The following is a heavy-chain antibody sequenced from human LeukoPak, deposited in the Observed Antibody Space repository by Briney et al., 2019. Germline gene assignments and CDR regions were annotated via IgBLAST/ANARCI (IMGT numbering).Heavy chain of an antibody. CDR3: ATYYDTTGTFDY. J-gene: IGHJ4*02. CDR1: GGSISSYY. CDR2: IYYSGSI. D-gene: IGHD3-22*01. V-gene: IGHV4-59*01. Sequence: SETLSLTCTVSGGSISSYYWSWIRQPPGKGLEWIGYIYYSGSINYNPSLKSRVTISVDTSKNQFSLKLSSVTAADTAVYYCATYYDTTGTFDYWGQGTLVTVSS.